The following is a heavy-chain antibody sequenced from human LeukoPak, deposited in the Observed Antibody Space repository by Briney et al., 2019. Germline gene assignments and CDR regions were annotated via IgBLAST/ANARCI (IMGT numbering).Heavy chain of an antibody. Sequence: SETLSLTCTVSGGSISSSSYYWGWIRQPPGKGLEWIGSTYYSGSTYYNPSLKSRVTISVDTSKNQFSLKLSSVTAADTAVYYCARHLDTAMVTGDYFDYWGQGTLVTVSS. CDR2: TYYSGST. CDR3: ARHLDTAMVTGDYFDY. CDR1: GGSISSSSYY. V-gene: IGHV4-39*01. D-gene: IGHD5-18*01. J-gene: IGHJ4*02.